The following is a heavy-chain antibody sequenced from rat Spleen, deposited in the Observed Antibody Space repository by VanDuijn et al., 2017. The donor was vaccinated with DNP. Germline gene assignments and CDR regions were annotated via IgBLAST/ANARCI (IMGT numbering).Heavy chain of an antibody. D-gene: IGHD1-1*01. Sequence: EVQLVESGGGLVQPGRSLKLSCAASGFTFSDYYMAWVRQAPKKGLEWVASISYEGSSTYYGDSVKGRFTISRDNAKSTLYLQMNSRRSEDTATYYCARQEYYSGEMDYWGQGVMVTVSS. V-gene: IGHV5-22*01. CDR1: GFTFSDYY. CDR3: ARQEYYSGEMDY. CDR2: ISYEGSST. J-gene: IGHJ2*01.